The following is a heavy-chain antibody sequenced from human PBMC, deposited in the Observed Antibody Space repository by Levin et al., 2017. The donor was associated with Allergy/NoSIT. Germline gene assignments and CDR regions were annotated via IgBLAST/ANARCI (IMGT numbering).Heavy chain of an antibody. J-gene: IGHJ2*01. CDR1: GFTFSSYS. CDR2: ISSSSSYI. D-gene: IGHD3-3*01. V-gene: IGHV3-21*01. Sequence: GGSLRLSCAASGFTFSSYSMNWVRQAPGKGLEWVSSISSSSSYIYYADSVKGRFTISRDNAKNSLYLQMNSLRAEDTAVYYCARDASPWAETVTIFWYFDLWGRGTLVTVSS. CDR3: ARDASPWAETVTIFWYFDL.